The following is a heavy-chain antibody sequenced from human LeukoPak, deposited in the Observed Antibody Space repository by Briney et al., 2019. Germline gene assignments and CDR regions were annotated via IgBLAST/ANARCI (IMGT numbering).Heavy chain of an antibody. V-gene: IGHV3-21*01. CDR1: GVTFSGYS. Sequence: PGGSLRLSCAAPGVTFSGYSVNCVRQAPGKGPEWVSAITATSRHIYYADSVKGRLTISRDNAKNSLYLQMNSLRVEHTALYYCARVRSVGGNPHAFNIWGQGTMVTVSS. CDR2: ITATSRHI. J-gene: IGHJ3*02. D-gene: IGHD4-23*01. CDR3: ARVRSVGGNPHAFNI.